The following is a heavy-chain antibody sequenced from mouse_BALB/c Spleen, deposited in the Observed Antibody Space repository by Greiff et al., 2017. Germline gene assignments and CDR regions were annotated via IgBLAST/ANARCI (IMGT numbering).Heavy chain of an antibody. V-gene: IGHV5-17*02. CDR3: ARGGAVVATDAMDD. J-gene: IGHJ4*01. CDR2: ISSGSSTI. CDR1: GFTFSSFG. D-gene: IGHD1-1*01. Sequence: EVMLVESGGGLVQPGGSRKLSCAASGFTFSSFGMHWVRQAPEKGLEWVAYISSGSSTIYYADTVKGRFTISRDNPKNTLFLQMTSLRSEDTAMYYCARGGAVVATDAMDDWGQGTSVTVSS.